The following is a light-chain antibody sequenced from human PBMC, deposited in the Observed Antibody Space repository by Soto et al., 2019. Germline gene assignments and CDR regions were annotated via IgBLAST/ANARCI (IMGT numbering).Light chain of an antibody. V-gene: IGKV2-28*01. J-gene: IGKJ1*01. Sequence: DIVMTQSPLSLPVTPGEPASISCRSSQSLLHNDGYNFLGWYLQKPGQSPQLLIYLGSNRASGVPDRFSGSGSGTDFTLKISRVEAEDVGVYYCMQALQIPWTFGQGTKVVIK. CDR3: MQALQIPWT. CDR2: LGS. CDR1: QSLLHNDGYNF.